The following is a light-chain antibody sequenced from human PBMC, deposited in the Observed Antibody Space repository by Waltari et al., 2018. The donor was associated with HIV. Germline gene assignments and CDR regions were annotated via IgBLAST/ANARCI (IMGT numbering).Light chain of an antibody. V-gene: IGKV1-8*01. J-gene: IGKJ5*01. CDR2: GAY. CDR3: EQYNSFPFT. CDR1: DTSRAR. Sequence: AIRMTQSPPSLSASTGDSVTISCRARDTSRARLAWYHQKPAKDPALLIFGAYSLQSGVPSRFSGSASGTEFALTISCVQAEDFGTFFCEQYNSFPFTFGQGTRLE.